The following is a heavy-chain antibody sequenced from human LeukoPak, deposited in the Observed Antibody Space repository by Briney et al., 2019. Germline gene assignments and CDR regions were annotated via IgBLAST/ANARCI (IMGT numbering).Heavy chain of an antibody. CDR3: ARDGRYCSGASGYANYYFDY. D-gene: IGHD2-15*01. J-gene: IGHJ4*02. CDR2: INPNSGGN. V-gene: IGHV1-2*02. Sequence: ASVKVSCKASGYTFTSYYMHWVRQPPGQGLEWIGWINPNSGGNNYAKKFQGRVTMTRDTSISTAYMELSRLRSDDTAVYYCARDGRYCSGASGYANYYFDYWGQGTLVTVSS. CDR1: GYTFTSYY.